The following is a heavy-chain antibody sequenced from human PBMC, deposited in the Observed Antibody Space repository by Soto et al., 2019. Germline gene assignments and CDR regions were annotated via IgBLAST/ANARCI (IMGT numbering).Heavy chain of an antibody. CDR2: IYYSGST. V-gene: IGHV4-59*01. D-gene: IGHD5-12*01. CDR3: ARGRGYSGYESTYYLDY. CDR1: GGSIRSYY. Sequence: PSETLSLTCSVSGGSIRSYYWNWIRQPPWKGLEWIGYIYYSGSTRYNPSLKSRVTISVDTSKNQFSLKLSSVTAADTALYYCARGRGYSGYESTYYLDYWGQGTLVTVSS. J-gene: IGHJ4*02.